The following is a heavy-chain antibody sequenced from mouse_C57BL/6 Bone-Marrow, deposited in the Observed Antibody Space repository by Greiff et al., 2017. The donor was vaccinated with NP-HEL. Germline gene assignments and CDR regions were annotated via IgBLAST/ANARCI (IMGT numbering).Heavy chain of an antibody. Sequence: EVKLEESGPGLVKPSQSLSLTCSVTGYSITSGYYWNWIRQFPGNKLEWMGYISYDGSNNYNPSLKNRISITRDTSKNQFFLKLNSVTTEDTATYYCARDDDTALGFDYWGQGTTLTVSS. V-gene: IGHV3-6*01. J-gene: IGHJ2*01. CDR3: ARDDDTALGFDY. D-gene: IGHD1-2*01. CDR1: GYSITSGYY. CDR2: ISYDGSN.